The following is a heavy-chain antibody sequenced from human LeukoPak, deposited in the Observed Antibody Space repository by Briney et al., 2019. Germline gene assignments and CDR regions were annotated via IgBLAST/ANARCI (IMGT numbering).Heavy chain of an antibody. D-gene: IGHD1-26*01. CDR2: ISYDGSNK. CDR1: GFTFSSYA. J-gene: IGHJ6*02. Sequence: GGSLRLSCAASGFTFSSYAMHWVRQAPGKGLEWVAVISYDGSNKYYADSVKGRFTISRDNSKNTLYLQMNSLRAEDTAVYYCARDRTKWELSYYYYGMDVWGQGTTVTVSS. CDR3: ARDRTKWELSYYYYGMDV. V-gene: IGHV3-30-3*01.